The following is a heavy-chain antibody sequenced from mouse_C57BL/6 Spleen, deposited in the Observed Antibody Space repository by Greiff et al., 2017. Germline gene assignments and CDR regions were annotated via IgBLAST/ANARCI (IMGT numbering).Heavy chain of an antibody. V-gene: IGHV2-2*01. CDR3: ARGGYDGRYYAMDY. D-gene: IGHD2-2*01. Sequence: QVQLQESGPGLVQPSQSLSITCTVSGFSLTSYGVHWFRQSQGKGLEWLGVICCGGSTDYNAAFISRLSISKDNSKSQVFFKMNSLQADDTAIYYCARGGYDGRYYAMDYWGQGTSVTVAS. CDR2: ICCGGST. CDR1: GFSLTSYG. J-gene: IGHJ4*01.